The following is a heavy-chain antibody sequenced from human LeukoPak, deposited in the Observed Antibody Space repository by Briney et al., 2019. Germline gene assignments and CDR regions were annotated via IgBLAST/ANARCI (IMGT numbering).Heavy chain of an antibody. CDR2: IYNSGRT. CDR3: ARGKSWMPILDY. CDR1: GGSISSYY. J-gene: IGHJ4*02. D-gene: IGHD2-2*01. V-gene: IGHV4-59*01. Sequence: SETLSLTCTVSGGSISSYYWSWIRQPPGKGLEWIGYIYNSGRTNYNPSLKSRVTISVDTSKNQFSLKLSSVTAADTAVYYCARGKSWMPILDYWGQGTLVTVSS.